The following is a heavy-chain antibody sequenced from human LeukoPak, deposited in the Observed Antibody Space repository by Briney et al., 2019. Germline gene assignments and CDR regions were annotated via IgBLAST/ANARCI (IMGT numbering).Heavy chain of an antibody. CDR3: ASKVKVVGFDY. D-gene: IGHD3-22*01. Sequence: PGGSLRLSCAASGFTFSSNGMHWVRQAPGKGLEWVAVISYDGSNKYYADSVKGRFTISRDNSKNTLYLQMNSLRAEDTAVYYCASKVKVVGFDYWGQGTLVTVSS. J-gene: IGHJ4*02. CDR1: GFTFSSNG. CDR2: ISYDGSNK. V-gene: IGHV3-30*03.